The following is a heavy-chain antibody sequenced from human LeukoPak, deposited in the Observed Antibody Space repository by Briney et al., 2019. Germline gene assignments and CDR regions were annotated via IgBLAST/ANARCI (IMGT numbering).Heavy chain of an antibody. V-gene: IGHV3-30-3*01. CDR3: ARALWGLRSTFDY. CDR1: GFTFSSYA. CDR2: ISYDGSNK. D-gene: IGHD5-12*01. Sequence: GGSLRLSCAASGFTFSSYAMPWVRQAPGKGLEWVAVISYDGSNKYYADSVKGRFTISRDNSKNTLYLQMNSLRAEDTAVYYCARALWGLRSTFDYWGQGTLVTVSS. J-gene: IGHJ4*02.